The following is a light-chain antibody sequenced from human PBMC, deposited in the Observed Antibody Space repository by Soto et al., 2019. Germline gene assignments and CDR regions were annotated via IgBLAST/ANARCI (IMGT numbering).Light chain of an antibody. CDR1: QGIRYD. V-gene: IGKV1-6*01. J-gene: IGKJ1*01. CDR3: LQDYSYPWT. Sequence: AIQMTQSPSSLSASVGDRVTITCRASQGIRYDLGWYQQKPGKAPKLLIYASSSLQSVVPSRFSGSGSGTDFTLTISSLQPEDFATYYCLQDYSYPWTFGQGTKVEIK. CDR2: ASS.